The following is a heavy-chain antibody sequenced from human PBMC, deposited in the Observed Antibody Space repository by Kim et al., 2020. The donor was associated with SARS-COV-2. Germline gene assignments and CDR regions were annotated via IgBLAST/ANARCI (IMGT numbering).Heavy chain of an antibody. D-gene: IGHD6-19*01. J-gene: IGHJ6*02. Sequence: GGSLRLSCAASGFTFSSYAMHWVRQAPGKGLEWVAVISYDGSNHYYADSVKGRFTISRDNSKNTLYVQMNSLRAEDTAVYYCAKDRVWSSDYDYYYGMDGWGQGTTVTVSS. CDR3: AKDRVWSSDYDYYYGMDG. CDR1: GFTFSSYA. V-gene: IGHV3-30*04. CDR2: ISYDGSNH.